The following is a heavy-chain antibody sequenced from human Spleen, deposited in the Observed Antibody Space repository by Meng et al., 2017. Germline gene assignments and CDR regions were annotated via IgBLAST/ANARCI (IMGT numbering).Heavy chain of an antibody. CDR1: GFSFSSYE. CDR3: ARARELGAHYWFDP. J-gene: IGHJ5*02. CDR2: ISGNGNTI. D-gene: IGHD6-6*01. V-gene: IGHV3-48*03. Sequence: GESLKISCAASGFSFSSYEMSWVRQAPGKGLEWVAYISGNGNTIYYADSVKGRFTISRDNAKNSLYLQMNSLRAEDTAVYYCARARELGAHYWFDPWGQGTLVTVSS.